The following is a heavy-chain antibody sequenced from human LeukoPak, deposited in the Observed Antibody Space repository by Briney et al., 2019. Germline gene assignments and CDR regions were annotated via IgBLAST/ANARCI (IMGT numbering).Heavy chain of an antibody. CDR1: GFIFNKHA. CDR3: ASLHGYYDSSGYSDY. J-gene: IGHJ4*02. V-gene: IGHV4-4*02. D-gene: IGHD3-22*01. Sequence: PGGSLRLSCVASGFIFNKHAMSWVRQPPGKGLEWIGEIYHSGSTNYNPSLKSRVTISVDKSKNQFSLKLSSVTAADTAVYYCASLHGYYDSSGYSDYWGQGTLVTVSS. CDR2: IYHSGST.